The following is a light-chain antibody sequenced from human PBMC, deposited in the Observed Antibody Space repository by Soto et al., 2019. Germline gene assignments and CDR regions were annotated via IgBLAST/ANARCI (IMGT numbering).Light chain of an antibody. Sequence: QSVLTQPPSASGTPGQRVTISCSGSSSNIGSYTVNWYQQLPGTAPTLLIYSNNQRPSGVPDRFSGSKSSISASLAISGLQSEDEADYYCAAWDDSLNVVFGGGTKLTVL. CDR2: SNN. V-gene: IGLV1-44*01. CDR1: SSNIGSYT. J-gene: IGLJ2*01. CDR3: AAWDDSLNVV.